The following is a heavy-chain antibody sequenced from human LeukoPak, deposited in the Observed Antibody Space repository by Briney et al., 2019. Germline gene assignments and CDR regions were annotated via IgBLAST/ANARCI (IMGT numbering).Heavy chain of an antibody. V-gene: IGHV4-59*01. CDR3: ATYRTSFIYWYFDL. CDR1: GASIRSSY. CDR2: ISYTGST. Sequence: PSETLSLTCTVSGASIRSSYWSWIRQPPGKGREWIGYISYTGSTNYNPSLKSRVSLSVDTSKNQFSLELSSVTAADTAVYYCATYRTSFIYWYFDLWGRGTLVTVSS. J-gene: IGHJ2*01. D-gene: IGHD2-2*01.